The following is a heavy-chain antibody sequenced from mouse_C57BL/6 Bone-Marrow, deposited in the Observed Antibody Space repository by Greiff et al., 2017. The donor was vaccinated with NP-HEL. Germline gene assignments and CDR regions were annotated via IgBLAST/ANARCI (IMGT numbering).Heavy chain of an antibody. J-gene: IGHJ4*01. D-gene: IGHD4-1*01. CDR1: GYTFTSYW. Sequence: QVQLQQSGAELVKPGASVKLSCKASGYTFTSYWMHWVKQRPGQGLEWIGMIHPNSGSTNYNEKFKSKATLTVDKSSSTAYMQLSSLTSEDSAVYYCARKLGRYYAMDYWGQGTSVTVSS. V-gene: IGHV1-64*01. CDR2: IHPNSGST. CDR3: ARKLGRYYAMDY.